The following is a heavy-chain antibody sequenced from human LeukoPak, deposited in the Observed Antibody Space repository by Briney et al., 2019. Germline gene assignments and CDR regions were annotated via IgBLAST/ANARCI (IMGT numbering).Heavy chain of an antibody. CDR2: ISSSSSYI. CDR1: GFTFSSYS. Sequence: GGSLRLSRAASGFTFSSYSMNWVRQAPGKGLEWVSSISSSSSYIYYADSAKGRFTISRDNAKNSLYLQMNSLRAEDTAVYYCARAASVIPFDYWGQGTLVTVSS. V-gene: IGHV3-21*01. D-gene: IGHD3-16*02. CDR3: ARAASVIPFDY. J-gene: IGHJ4*02.